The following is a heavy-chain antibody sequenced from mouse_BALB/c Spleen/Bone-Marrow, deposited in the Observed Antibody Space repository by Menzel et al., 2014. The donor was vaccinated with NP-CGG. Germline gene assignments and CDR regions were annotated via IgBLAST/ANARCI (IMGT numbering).Heavy chain of an antibody. J-gene: IGHJ2*01. CDR2: ILPGSGST. V-gene: IGHV1-9*01. CDR3: ARYYRYGY. D-gene: IGHD2-14*01. Sequence: QVQLQQPGAELMKPGASVKISCKATGYTFSSYWIEWVKRRPGHGLEWIGEILPGSGSTNYNGKFKGKATFTADTSSNTAYMQLGSLTSEDSAVYYCARYYRYGYWGQGTTLTVSS. CDR1: GYTFSSYW.